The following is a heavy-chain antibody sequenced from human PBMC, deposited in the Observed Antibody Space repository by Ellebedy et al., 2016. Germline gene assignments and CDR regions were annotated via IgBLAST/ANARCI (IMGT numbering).Heavy chain of an antibody. CDR2: IYADGSA. CDR1: GFIVSGNS. V-gene: IGHV3-53*01. J-gene: IGHJ4*02. CDR3: TGSGGYSY. Sequence: GESLKISXAASGFIVSGNSMTWVRQAPGKGLEWVSSIYADGSAYYADSVKGRFTFSRDDSASLFYLHMNSLRVEDTAVYYCTGSGGYSYWGQGTLVTVSS. D-gene: IGHD3-10*01.